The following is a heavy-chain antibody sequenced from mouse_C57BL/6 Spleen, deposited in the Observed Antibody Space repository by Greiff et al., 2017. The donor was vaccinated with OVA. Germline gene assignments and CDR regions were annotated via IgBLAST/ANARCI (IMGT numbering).Heavy chain of an antibody. V-gene: IGHV1-50*01. CDR1: GYTFTSYW. Sequence: VQLQQPGAELVKPGASVKLSCKASGYTFTSYWMQWVQQRPGQGLEWIGEIDPSDSYTNYNQKFKGQATLTVDTSSSTAYMQLSSLTSEDSAVYYCASGVTSYYAMDYWGQGTSVTVSS. CDR3: ASGVTSYYAMDY. D-gene: IGHD2-5*01. CDR2: IDPSDSYT. J-gene: IGHJ4*01.